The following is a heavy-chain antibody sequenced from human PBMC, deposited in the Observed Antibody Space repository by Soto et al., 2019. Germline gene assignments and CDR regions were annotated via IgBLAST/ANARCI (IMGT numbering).Heavy chain of an antibody. CDR3: ARARLAAGSGSDCWWDS. CDR2: IIPIFGTA. D-gene: IGHD2-21*01. Sequence: VQLVQSGAEVKKPGSSVKVSCKASGCTFSSYGISWVRQAPGQGHEWMGGIIPIFGTANYEQKFQGRVTITADESTSTAYIELSSLRSEDTAVYYCARARLAAGSGSDCWWDSWGQGTLVTVSS. CDR1: GCTFSSYG. J-gene: IGHJ1*01. V-gene: IGHV1-69*12.